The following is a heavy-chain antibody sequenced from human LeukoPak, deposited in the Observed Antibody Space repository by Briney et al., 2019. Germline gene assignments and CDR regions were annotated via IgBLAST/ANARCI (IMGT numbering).Heavy chain of an antibody. V-gene: IGHV5-51*01. CDR2: IYPGDSDT. Sequence: GESLKISCKGSEYSFTSYWIGWVRQMPGKGLEWMGIIYPGDSDTRYSPSFQGQVTISADKSISTAYLQWSSLKASDTAVYYCGRGGCSGGSCIDYWGQGTLVTVSS. CDR1: EYSFTSYW. D-gene: IGHD2-15*01. J-gene: IGHJ4*02. CDR3: GRGGCSGGSCIDY.